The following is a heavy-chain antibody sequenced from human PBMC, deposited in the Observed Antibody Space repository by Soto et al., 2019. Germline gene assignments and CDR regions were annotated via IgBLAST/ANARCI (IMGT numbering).Heavy chain of an antibody. D-gene: IGHD3-10*01. J-gene: IGHJ5*02. V-gene: IGHV4-30-4*01. Sequence: SETLSLTCTVSGGSISSGDYYWSWIRQPPGKGLEWIGYIYYSGSTYYNPSLKSRVTISVDTSKNQFSLKLSSVTAADTAVYYCARSNVLLWFGDPGWWFDPWGQGTLVTVSS. CDR3: ARSNVLLWFGDPGWWFDP. CDR1: GGSISSGDYY. CDR2: IYYSGST.